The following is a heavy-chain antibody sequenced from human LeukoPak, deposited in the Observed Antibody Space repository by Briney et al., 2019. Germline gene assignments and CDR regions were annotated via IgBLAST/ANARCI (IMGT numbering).Heavy chain of an antibody. CDR1: GGSISSYY. V-gene: IGHV4-59*01. CDR2: IYYSGST. Sequence: PSETLSLTCTVSGGSISSYYWSWIRQPPGKGLEWIGYIYYSGSTNYNPSLKSRVTISVDTSKNQFSLKLSSVTAADTAVYYCARGEAVAGYFDYWGQGTLVTVSS. J-gene: IGHJ4*02. D-gene: IGHD6-19*01. CDR3: ARGEAVAGYFDY.